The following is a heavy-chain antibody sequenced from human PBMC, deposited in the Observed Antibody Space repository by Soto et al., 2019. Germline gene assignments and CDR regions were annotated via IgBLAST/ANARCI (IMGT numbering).Heavy chain of an antibody. D-gene: IGHD3-3*01. V-gene: IGHV3-23*01. J-gene: IGHJ6*03. CDR3: AKGGFWSGPYRNYYYMDV. CDR1: GFTFSIYA. Sequence: GGSLRLSCAASGFTFSIYAMSWVRQAPGKGLEWVSAISGSGGSTYYADSVKGRFTISRDNSKNTLYLQMNSLRAEDTAVYYCAKGGFWSGPYRNYYYMDVWGKGTTVTVSS. CDR2: ISGSGGST.